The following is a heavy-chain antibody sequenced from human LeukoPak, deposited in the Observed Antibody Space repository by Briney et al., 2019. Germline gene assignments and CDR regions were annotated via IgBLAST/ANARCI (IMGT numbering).Heavy chain of an antibody. J-gene: IGHJ4*02. CDR1: GGSVSSSNYY. Sequence: SETLSLTCSVSGGSVSSSNYYWGWIRQPPGKGLEWFGTIFYSGSTYYSPSLKSRVTISVDTSMTQFSLKLSSVTAADTAVYYCASERWSRRSYFDYWGQGIEVTVSS. CDR3: ASERWSRRSYFDY. CDR2: IFYSGST. V-gene: IGHV4-39*07. D-gene: IGHD5-24*01.